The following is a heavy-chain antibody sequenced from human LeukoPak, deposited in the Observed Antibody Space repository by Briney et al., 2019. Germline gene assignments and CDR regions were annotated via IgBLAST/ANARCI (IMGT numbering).Heavy chain of an antibody. CDR2: IYGDQRT. CDR3: ARDSAFSSYSH. Sequence: GGSLRLSCTASGFIVSSSYMSWVRQAPGKGPEWVSIIYGDQRTFYAESVKGRFTISRDDSQNMVLLQMDSLRAEDTARYYCARDSAFSSYSHWGQGALVTVSS. J-gene: IGHJ1*01. V-gene: IGHV3-53*01. CDR1: GFIVSSSY. D-gene: IGHD2-15*01.